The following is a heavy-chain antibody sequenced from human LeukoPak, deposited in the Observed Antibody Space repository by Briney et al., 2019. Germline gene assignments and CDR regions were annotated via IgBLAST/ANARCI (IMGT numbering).Heavy chain of an antibody. CDR2: ISGSGGST. Sequence: GGSLRLSCAASGSTFSSYAMSWVRQAPGKGLEWVSAISGSGGSTYYADSVKGRFTISRDNSKNTLYLQMNSLRAEDTAVYYCATAQIAALTDYWGQGTLVTVSS. CDR3: ATAQIAALTDY. V-gene: IGHV3-23*01. J-gene: IGHJ4*02. D-gene: IGHD6-13*01. CDR1: GSTFSSYA.